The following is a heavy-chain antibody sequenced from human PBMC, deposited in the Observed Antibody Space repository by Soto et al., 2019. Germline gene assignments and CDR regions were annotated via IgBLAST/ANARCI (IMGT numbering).Heavy chain of an antibody. V-gene: IGHV3-21*01. CDR3: ARDPIPVPMYYFDY. CDR2: ISSDSSYI. CDR1: GFTFSNYS. J-gene: IGHJ4*02. Sequence: LRLSCTASGFTFSNYSMNWVRQAPGKGLEWVSSISSDSSYIYYADSVKGRFTISRDNAKNSLSLQMNSLRAEDTAVYFCARDPIPVPMYYFDYWGQGSLVTVSS. D-gene: IGHD6-19*01.